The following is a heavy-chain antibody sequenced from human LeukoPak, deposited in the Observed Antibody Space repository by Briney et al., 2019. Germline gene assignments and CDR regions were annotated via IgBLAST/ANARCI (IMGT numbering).Heavy chain of an antibody. J-gene: IGHJ3*02. CDR3: ARVFSQQLWAFDI. V-gene: IGHV4-59*01. CDR1: GGSISSYY. CDR2: IYYSGST. D-gene: IGHD6-13*01. Sequence: SETLFLTCTVSGGSISSYYWSWIRQPPGKGLEWIGYIYYSGSTNYNPSHKSRVTISVDTSKNQFSLKLSSVTAADTAVYYCARVFSQQLWAFDIWGQGTMVTVSS.